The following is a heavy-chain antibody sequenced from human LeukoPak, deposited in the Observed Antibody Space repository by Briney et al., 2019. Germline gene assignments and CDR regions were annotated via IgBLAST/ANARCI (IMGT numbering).Heavy chain of an antibody. CDR2: IYHSGST. D-gene: IGHD5/OR15-5a*01. CDR3: ARGGDIASSVGSHFDY. V-gene: IGHV4-4*02. J-gene: IGHJ4*02. CDR1: GGSISSGNW. Sequence: SGTLSLTCAVSGGSISSGNWWSWVRQPPGKGLEWIGEIYHSGSTNYNPSLESRVTISVDNSKNQFSLKLSSVTAADTAVYYCARGGDIASSVGSHFDYWGQGSLVTVSS.